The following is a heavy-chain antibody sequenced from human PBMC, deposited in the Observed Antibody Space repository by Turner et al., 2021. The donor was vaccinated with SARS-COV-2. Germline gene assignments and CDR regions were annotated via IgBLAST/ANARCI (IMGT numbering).Heavy chain of an antibody. J-gene: IGHJ4*02. V-gene: IGHV3-23*01. D-gene: IGHD3-16*01. Sequence: EVQLLESGGGLVQPGGSLRLSCAAVGFAFSNYAISWVRQAPGNGLEWVSASSGSGGRIYYADSVRGRFTISRENFKNTLYLQMNSLTADDTAVYYCTKDRQHDYIDYEACFDFWGQGTLVTASS. CDR2: SSGSGGRI. CDR1: GFAFSNYA. CDR3: TKDRQHDYIDYEACFDF.